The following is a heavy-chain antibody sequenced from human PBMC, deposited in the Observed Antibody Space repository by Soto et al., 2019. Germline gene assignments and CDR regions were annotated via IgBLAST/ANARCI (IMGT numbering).Heavy chain of an antibody. CDR3: TRKRFGMDV. V-gene: IGHV3-7*03. Sequence: GGSLRLSCAASGFTFSSSWMSWVRQAPGKGLEWVANIKEDGSEKDYVDPVKGRFTITRDNAKNSLYLQMNTLRAEDTAVYFCTRKRFGMDVWGQGTTVTVSS. CDR2: IKEDGSEK. CDR1: GFTFSSSW. J-gene: IGHJ6*02.